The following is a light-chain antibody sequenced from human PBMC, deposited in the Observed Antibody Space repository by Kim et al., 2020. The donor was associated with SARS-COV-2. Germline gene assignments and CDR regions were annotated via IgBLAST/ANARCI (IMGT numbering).Light chain of an antibody. J-gene: IGKJ1*01. CDR3: QQYGRSPRT. CDR2: GAS. Sequence: IVLTQSPGTLSLSPGERATLSCRASQSVKNNYLAWYQQKPGQAPRLLIYGASSRATGIPDRVSGSASGTDFTLTISRLEPEDFAVYYCQQYGRSPRTFGQGTKVEIK. CDR1: QSVKNNY. V-gene: IGKV3-20*01.